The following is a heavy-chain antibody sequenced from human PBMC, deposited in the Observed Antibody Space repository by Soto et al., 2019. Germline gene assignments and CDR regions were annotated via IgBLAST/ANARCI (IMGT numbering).Heavy chain of an antibody. D-gene: IGHD3-22*01. Sequence: PSETLSLTCTVSGGSISSGDYYWSWIRQPPGKGLEWIGYIYYSGSTYYNPSLKSRVTISVDTSKNQFSLKLSSVTAADTAVYYCARGGSTYYYDSSARFDYWGQGTLVTVSS. V-gene: IGHV4-30-4*01. CDR3: ARGGSTYYYDSSARFDY. J-gene: IGHJ4*02. CDR2: IYYSGST. CDR1: GGSISSGDYY.